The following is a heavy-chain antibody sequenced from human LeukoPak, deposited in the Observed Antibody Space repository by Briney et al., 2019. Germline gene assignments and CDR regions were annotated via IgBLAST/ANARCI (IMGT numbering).Heavy chain of an antibody. J-gene: IGHJ4*02. D-gene: IGHD1-1*01. CDR2: ISGSGGST. V-gene: IGHV3-23*01. Sequence: GGSLRLSCAASGFTFSSYAMNWVRQAPGKGLEWVSTISGSGGSTYYADSVKGRFTISRDNSKNTLFLQMNSLRAEDTAVYYCAKVPKSNNCFDYWGQGTLVTVSS. CDR1: GFTFSSYA. CDR3: AKVPKSNNCFDY.